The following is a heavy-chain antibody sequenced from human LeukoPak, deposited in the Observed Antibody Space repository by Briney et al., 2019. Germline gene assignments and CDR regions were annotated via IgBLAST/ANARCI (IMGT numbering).Heavy chain of an antibody. V-gene: IGHV3-23*01. CDR2: ISGSGGST. D-gene: IGHD3-22*01. CDR3: ATADYYDSSGYYRGSDY. CDR1: GFTFSSYA. Sequence: SGGSLRLSCAASGFTFSSYAMSWVRQAPGKGLEWVSAISGSGGSTYYADSVKGRFTISRDNSKNTLYLQMNSRRAEDTAVYYCATADYYDSSGYYRGSDYWGQGTLVTVSS. J-gene: IGHJ4*02.